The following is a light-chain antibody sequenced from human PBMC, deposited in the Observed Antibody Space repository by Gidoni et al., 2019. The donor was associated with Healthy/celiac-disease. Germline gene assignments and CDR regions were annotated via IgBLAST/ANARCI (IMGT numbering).Light chain of an antibody. J-gene: IGKJ3*01. Sequence: ELEVPQSPATLSVSPGERATLSCRASQSVRSNLAWYQQTPVQAPRLLIYCASTRATGIPARFRGSGSGTEFTLTISSLQSEDFAVYYCQQYNNWPFTFGPGTKVDIK. V-gene: IGKV3-15*01. CDR2: CAS. CDR1: QSVRSN. CDR3: QQYNNWPFT.